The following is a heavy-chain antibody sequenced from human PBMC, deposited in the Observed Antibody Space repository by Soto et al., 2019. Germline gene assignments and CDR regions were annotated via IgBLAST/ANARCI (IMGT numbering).Heavy chain of an antibody. CDR3: AGEKVGTTGIDF. CDR1: GYTFTGYN. CDR2: MNPNSGNT. V-gene: IGHV1-8*01. Sequence: QAQLVQSGAEVKKPGASVKVSCKASGYTFTGYNINWVRQATGQGLEWIGWMNPNSGNTGYAQNFQGRVTMTRDNSITTAYMELTSPRDDDSAVYYCAGEKVGTTGIDFWGQGTLVTVSS. J-gene: IGHJ4*02. D-gene: IGHD1-26*01.